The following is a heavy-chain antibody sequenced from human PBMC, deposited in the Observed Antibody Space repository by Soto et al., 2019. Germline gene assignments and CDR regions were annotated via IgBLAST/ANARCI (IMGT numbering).Heavy chain of an antibody. CDR1: GFTVSSNY. V-gene: IGHV3-53*02. CDR2: IYSGGST. D-gene: IGHD3-22*01. J-gene: IGHJ4*02. Sequence: EVQLVETGGGLIQPGGSLRLSCAASGFTVSSNYMSWVRQAPGKGLEWVSVIYSGGSTYYADSVKGRFTISRDNSKNTLYLQMNSRRAEDTAVYYCARDEGYYDSSGFRGYFDYWGQGTLVTVSS. CDR3: ARDEGYYDSSGFRGYFDY.